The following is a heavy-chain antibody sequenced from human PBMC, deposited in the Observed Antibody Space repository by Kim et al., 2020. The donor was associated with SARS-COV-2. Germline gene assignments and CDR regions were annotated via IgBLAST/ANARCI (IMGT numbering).Heavy chain of an antibody. CDR3: AREVIGDIVATPFDY. V-gene: IGHV1-46*01. J-gene: IGHJ4*02. D-gene: IGHD5-12*01. Sequence: QKCQGRVTMTRDTYTSTVYMELSSLRSEDTAVYYCAREVIGDIVATPFDYWGQGTLVTVSS.